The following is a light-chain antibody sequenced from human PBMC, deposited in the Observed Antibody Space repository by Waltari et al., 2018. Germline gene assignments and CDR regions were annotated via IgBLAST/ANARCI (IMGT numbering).Light chain of an antibody. CDR2: RNT. J-gene: IGLJ1*01. Sequence: YEVTQPLSVSVSPGQTASITCSGDQLGDKYVCWYQQKPGQSPVLVIYRNTKRPSGIPERFSGSNSGNTATLTISGTQALDEADYYCQVWDKTTGVFGTGTKVTVL. CDR1: QLGDKY. CDR3: QVWDKTTGV. V-gene: IGLV3-1*01.